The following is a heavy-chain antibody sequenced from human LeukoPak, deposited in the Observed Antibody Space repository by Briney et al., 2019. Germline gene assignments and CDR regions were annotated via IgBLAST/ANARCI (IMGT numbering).Heavy chain of an antibody. J-gene: IGHJ4*02. V-gene: IGHV3-21*01. Sequence: PGGSLRLSCAASGFTFSSYSMNWVRQAPGKGLEWVSSISSSSSYIYYADSVKGRFTISRDNAKNSLYLQMNSLRAEDTAVYYCAREYCSGGSCYSDYWGQGTLVTVSS. CDR2: ISSSSSYI. CDR1: GFTFSSYS. D-gene: IGHD2-15*01. CDR3: AREYCSGGSCYSDY.